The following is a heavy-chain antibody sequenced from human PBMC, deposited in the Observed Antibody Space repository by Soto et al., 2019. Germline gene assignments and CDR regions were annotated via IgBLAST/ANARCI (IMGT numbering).Heavy chain of an antibody. CDR3: ARHDLNESYYYGMDV. D-gene: IGHD3-3*01. J-gene: IGHJ6*02. CDR1: GCSFTSYC. CDR2: IDPSDSYT. Sequence: GEALKISCRCSGCSFTSYCSSVVRQMPGKGLEWMGRIDPSDSYTNYSPSFQGHVTISADKSISTAYLQWSSLKASDTAMYYCARHDLNESYYYGMDVWGQGTTVPVSS. V-gene: IGHV5-10-1*01.